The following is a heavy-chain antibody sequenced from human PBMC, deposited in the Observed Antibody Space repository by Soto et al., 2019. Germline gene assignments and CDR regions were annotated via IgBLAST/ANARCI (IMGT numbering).Heavy chain of an antibody. Sequence: PSQTLSLTCAISGDSVSSSSVTWNWIRQSPSRGLEWLGRTYYRSKWYNDYAESVKSRITINPDTSKNQFSLHLNSVTPEDTAVYFCVRLIGNSWFDFWGQGTLVPVSS. V-gene: IGHV6-1*01. J-gene: IGHJ5*01. CDR1: GDSVSSSSVT. D-gene: IGHD1-26*01. CDR2: TYYRSKWYN. CDR3: VRLIGNSWFDF.